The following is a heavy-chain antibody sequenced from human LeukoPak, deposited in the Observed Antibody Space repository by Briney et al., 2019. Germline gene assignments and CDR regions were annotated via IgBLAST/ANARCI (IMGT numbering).Heavy chain of an antibody. J-gene: IGHJ5*02. CDR2: NNGDGSTT. Sequence: GGSLRLSCVASGFSLSGYWMYWVRQAPGKGLMYISRNNGDGSTTNYADVVKGRFTMSRDNVKNTLYLQMNSLRVEDTAVYYCARDPRNVGLAPWGQGTLVTISS. V-gene: IGHV3-74*01. CDR1: GFSLSGYW. D-gene: IGHD2-15*01. CDR3: ARDPRNVGLAP.